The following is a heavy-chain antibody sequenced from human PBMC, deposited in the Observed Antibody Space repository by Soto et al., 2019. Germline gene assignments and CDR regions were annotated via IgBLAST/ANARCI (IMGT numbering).Heavy chain of an antibody. V-gene: IGHV1-8*02. J-gene: IGHJ6*02. Sequence: GASVKVSCKASGYTFTTYDINWVRQATGQGLEWMGWMNLIIGDADLAQKFQGRVTMTRDESTSTAYMELSSLRSEDTAVYYCARAGIAAANYGMDVWGQGTTVTVSS. CDR1: GYTFTTYD. CDR2: MNLIIGDA. CDR3: ARAGIAAANYGMDV. D-gene: IGHD6-13*01.